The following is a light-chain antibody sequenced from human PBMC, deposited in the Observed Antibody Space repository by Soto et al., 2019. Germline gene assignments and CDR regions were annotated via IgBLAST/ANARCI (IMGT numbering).Light chain of an antibody. CDR2: DAS. CDR3: QEYKSAT. V-gene: IGKV1-5*01. CDR1: QSISDW. Sequence: DIQMTQSPSTLSASVGDRVTITCRASQSISDWLAWYQQIPGRAPKLLIDDASTLQSGVPSRFSGSGSGTEFILTISSLQPDDSATYYCQEYKSATFGQGTKLQIK. J-gene: IGKJ2*01.